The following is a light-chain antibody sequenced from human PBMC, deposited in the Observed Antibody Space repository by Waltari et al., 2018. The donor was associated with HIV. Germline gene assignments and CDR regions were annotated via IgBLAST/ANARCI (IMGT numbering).Light chain of an antibody. CDR1: SPNIGTNN. CDR3: AAWDDSLNGNV. J-gene: IGLJ1*01. V-gene: IGLV1-44*01. CDR2: TNN. Sequence: QSVLTQPPSASGTPGPRVTLPCSGSSPNIGTNNVNCYQQLPGTAPKLLIYTNNQRPSGVPDRFSGSKSGTSASLAISGLQSEDEADYYCAAWDDSLNGNVFGPGTKVTVL.